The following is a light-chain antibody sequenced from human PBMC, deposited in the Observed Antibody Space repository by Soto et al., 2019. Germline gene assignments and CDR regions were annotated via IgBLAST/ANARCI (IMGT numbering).Light chain of an antibody. CDR1: QDIRKD. V-gene: IGKV1-6*01. CDR2: AAS. CDR3: VQDYNYPFT. Sequence: AIQMTQSPSSLSASVGDRVTITCRASQDIRKDLAWYQQKAGKAPKRLIYAASSLQIGVPSRFSGSGSGTDFTLTISSLQPEDVATYYCVQDYNYPFTFVPGTKVHIK. J-gene: IGKJ3*01.